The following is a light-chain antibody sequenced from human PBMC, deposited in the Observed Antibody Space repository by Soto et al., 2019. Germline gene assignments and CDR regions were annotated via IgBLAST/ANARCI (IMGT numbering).Light chain of an antibody. J-gene: IGKJ1*01. CDR3: QQYENYWT. CDR2: DAS. CDR1: QSISSW. Sequence: DIQITQSPSTPSATAADRVTLACRASQSISSWLAWYQQKPGKAPKLLIYDASNLESGVPSRFSGSGSGTDFTLTISHLQPEDSATYYCQQYENYWTFGKGTKVDI. V-gene: IGKV1-5*01.